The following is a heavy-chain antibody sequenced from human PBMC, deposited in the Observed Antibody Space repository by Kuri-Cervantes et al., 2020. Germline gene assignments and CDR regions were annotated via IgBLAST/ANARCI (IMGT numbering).Heavy chain of an antibody. D-gene: IGHD2-15*01. CDR3: AREECCGVIDY. CDR1: GFTFSDYY. J-gene: IGHJ4*02. CDR2: ISSSGSTI. V-gene: IGHV3-11*04. Sequence: GESLKISCAASGFTFSDYYMSWIRQAPGKGLEWVSYISSSGSTIYYADSVKGRFTISRDNAKNSLYLQMNSLRAEDTAVYYCAREECCGVIDYWGQGTLVTVSS.